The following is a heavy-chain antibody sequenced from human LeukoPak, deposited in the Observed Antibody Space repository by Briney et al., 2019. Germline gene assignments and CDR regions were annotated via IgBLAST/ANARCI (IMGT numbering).Heavy chain of an antibody. CDR3: AVVASSGYYYGY. V-gene: IGHV3-11*01. D-gene: IGHD3-22*01. Sequence: GGSLRLSRAASGFTFSDYYMSWIRQAPGKGLEWVSYISSSGSTIYYADSVKGRFTISRDNAKNSLYLQMNSLRAEDTAVYYCAVVASSGYYYGYWGQGTLVTVSS. CDR1: GFTFSDYY. J-gene: IGHJ4*02. CDR2: ISSSGSTI.